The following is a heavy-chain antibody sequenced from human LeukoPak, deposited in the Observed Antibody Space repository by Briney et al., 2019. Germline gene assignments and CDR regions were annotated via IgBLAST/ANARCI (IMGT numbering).Heavy chain of an antibody. Sequence: SVQVSCKASGGPFSSYAISWVRQAPGQGLEWMGRIIPILGIANYAQKFQGRVTITADKSTSTAYMELSSLRSEDTAVYYCARDPFDYWGQGTLVTVSS. V-gene: IGHV1-69*04. CDR2: IIPILGIA. J-gene: IGHJ4*02. CDR1: GGPFSSYA. CDR3: ARDPFDY.